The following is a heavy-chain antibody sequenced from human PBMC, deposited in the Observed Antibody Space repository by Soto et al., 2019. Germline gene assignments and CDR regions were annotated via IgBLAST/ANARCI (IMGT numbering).Heavy chain of an antibody. V-gene: IGHV3-23*01. J-gene: IGHJ4*02. CDR2: ISTSGSGGSP. Sequence: GGSLRLSCAASGFTISTSYMSWVRQVPGKGLQWVSTISTSGSGGSPYYADSVKGRFTISRDYSKNTLFLQMSSLGAEDTAVYYCAKGRRVFDYWGQGTLVTVSS. CDR1: GFTISTSY. CDR3: AKGRRVFDY.